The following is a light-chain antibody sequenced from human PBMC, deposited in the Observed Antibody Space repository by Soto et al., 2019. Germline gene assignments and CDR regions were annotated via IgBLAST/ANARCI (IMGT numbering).Light chain of an antibody. CDR3: QSYDSSLSGSDV. CDR2: GNS. CDR1: SSNIGAGYD. J-gene: IGLJ1*01. Sequence: QSALTQQPSVSGAPGQRVTISCTGSSSNIGAGYDVHWYQQLPGTAPKLLIYGNSNRPSGVPDRFSGSKSGTSAPLAITGLQAEDEADYYCQSYDSSLSGSDVFGTGTKVTVL. V-gene: IGLV1-40*01.